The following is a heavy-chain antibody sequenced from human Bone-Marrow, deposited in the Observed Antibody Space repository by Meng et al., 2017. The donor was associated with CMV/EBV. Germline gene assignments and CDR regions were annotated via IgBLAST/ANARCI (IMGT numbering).Heavy chain of an antibody. V-gene: IGHV3-30*04. CDR2: ISYDGSNK. D-gene: IGHD3-10*01. CDR3: ATDRGGSNTFDY. CDR1: GFTFSSYA. Sequence: SLKISCAASGFTFSSYAMHWVRQAPGKGLEWVAVISYDGSNKYYADSVKGRFTISRDNSKNTLYLQMNSLRAEDTAVYYCATDRGGSNTFDYWGQGTLVTVSS. J-gene: IGHJ4*02.